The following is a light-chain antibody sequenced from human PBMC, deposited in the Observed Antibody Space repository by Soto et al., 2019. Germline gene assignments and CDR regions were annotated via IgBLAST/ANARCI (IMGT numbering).Light chain of an antibody. V-gene: IGKV3-15*01. CDR1: QSVSVY. CDR2: GAS. CDR3: QQYKDWHPLT. J-gene: IGKJ4*01. Sequence: EIILTQSPGTLSVSPGETVTLVCRASQSVSVYLAWYQQKSGQPPRLLIHGASDRATGVPARFSGSGSGTEFTLSISSLQSEDFGTYYCQQYKDWHPLTFGGGTRVDIK.